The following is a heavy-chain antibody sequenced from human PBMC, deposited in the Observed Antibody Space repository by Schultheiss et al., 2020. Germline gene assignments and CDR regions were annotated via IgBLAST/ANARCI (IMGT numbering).Heavy chain of an antibody. CDR3: ARGGPRATVTRYYFDY. D-gene: IGHD4-11*01. Sequence: SETLSLTCTVSGGSISSYYWSWIRQPPGKGLEWIGEINHSGSTNYNPSLKSRVTISVDTSKNQFSLKLSSVTAADTAVYYCARGGPRATVTRYYFDYWGQGTLVTVSS. V-gene: IGHV4-34*01. CDR1: GGSISSYY. J-gene: IGHJ4*02. CDR2: INHSGST.